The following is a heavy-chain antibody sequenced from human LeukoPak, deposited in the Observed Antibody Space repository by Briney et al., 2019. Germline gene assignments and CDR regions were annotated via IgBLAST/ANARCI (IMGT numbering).Heavy chain of an antibody. CDR3: ARYVYYYNSGSYPNFDY. D-gene: IGHD3-10*01. Sequence: GESLKISCKASGYSFTTYWIGWVRQMPGKGLEWMGIIYPGDSDTRYSPSFQGQVTISADKSISTAYLQWSSLKASDTAMYYCARYVYYYNSGSYPNFDYWGQGTLVTVSS. J-gene: IGHJ4*02. CDR1: GYSFTTYW. V-gene: IGHV5-51*01. CDR2: IYPGDSDT.